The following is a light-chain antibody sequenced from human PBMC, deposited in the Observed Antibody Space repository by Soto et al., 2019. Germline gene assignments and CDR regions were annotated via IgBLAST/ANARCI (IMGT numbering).Light chain of an antibody. CDR2: SGS. J-gene: IGKJ4*01. Sequence: DIVMTQSPVVLGVAVGGVVTINFQSNQSDLYVFNNKNYVAWYQQRPGQPLKNIIHSGSARDSGVPGRLSGSGSATPFALTINRLQVEEVAVYYCHKYYTLPITFGGGTKVDIK. CDR3: HKYYTLPIT. V-gene: IGKV4-1*01. CDR1: QSDLYVFNNKNY.